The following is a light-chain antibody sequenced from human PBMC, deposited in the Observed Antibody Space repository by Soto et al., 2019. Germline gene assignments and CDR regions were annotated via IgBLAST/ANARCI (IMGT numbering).Light chain of an antibody. J-gene: IGKJ1*01. CDR2: GAS. CDR3: QQYNSLPRT. CDR1: QIVSSSY. Sequence: ESVLTHSPGTLSLCPWDIGTLSCRASQIVSSSYLAWYQQKLGQAPRLLMYGASNRATGIPDRFSGSGSGTDFTPTIGRLEPEDFAVYYCQQYNSLPRTFGQRTKV. V-gene: IGKV3-20*01.